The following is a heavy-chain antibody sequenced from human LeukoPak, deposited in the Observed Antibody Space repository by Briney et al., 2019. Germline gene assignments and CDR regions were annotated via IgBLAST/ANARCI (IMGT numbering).Heavy chain of an antibody. CDR1: GGSISSYY. CDR2: IYYSGST. Sequence: SETLSLTCTVSGGSISSYYWSWIRQPPGKGLEWIGYIYYSGSTNYNPSPKSRVTFSVDTSKNQFSLKLSSVTAADTAVYYCASEYCSSTSCYFDSWSQGTLVTVSS. J-gene: IGHJ4*02. CDR3: ASEYCSSTSCYFDS. V-gene: IGHV4-59*01. D-gene: IGHD2-2*01.